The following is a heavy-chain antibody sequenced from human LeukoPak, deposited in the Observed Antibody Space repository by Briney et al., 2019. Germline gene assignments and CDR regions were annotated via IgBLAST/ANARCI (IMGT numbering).Heavy chain of an antibody. Sequence: SDTLSLTCTVSGGSISSYHWSWIRHPAGKGLEWIGRIYTSGSTNYNPSLKSRVTMSVDTSKNQFSLKLRSVTAAETAVYYCARGYDWGTLFYWGQGNLVSVSS. V-gene: IGHV4-4*07. CDR3: ARGYDWGTLFY. D-gene: IGHD5-12*01. CDR1: GGSISSYH. CDR2: IYTSGST. J-gene: IGHJ4*02.